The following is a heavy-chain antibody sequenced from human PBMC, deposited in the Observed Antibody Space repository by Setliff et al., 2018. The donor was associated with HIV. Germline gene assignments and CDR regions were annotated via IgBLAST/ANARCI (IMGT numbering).Heavy chain of an antibody. Sequence: SETLSLTCTVSGGSIDSTSYYWGWIRQPPGKGLEWIGSIYYSGTTYYNPSLKSRVTISVDRSRNQFSLKLSSVTAADTAVYYCARAPTVVTILDYLGQGTLVTVSS. J-gene: IGHJ4*02. CDR2: IYYSGTT. CDR3: ARAPTVVTILDY. D-gene: IGHD4-17*01. CDR1: GGSIDSTSYY. V-gene: IGHV4-39*01.